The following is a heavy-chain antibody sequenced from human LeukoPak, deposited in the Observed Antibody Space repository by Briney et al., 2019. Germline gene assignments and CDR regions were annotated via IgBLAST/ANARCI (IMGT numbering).Heavy chain of an antibody. J-gene: IGHJ4*02. CDR2: INPNSGGT. V-gene: IGHV1-2*02. CDR3: ARAPPHLIVVVPFDY. Sequence: ASVKVSCKASGYTFTGYYMHWVRQAPEQGLEWMGWINPNSGGTNYAQKFQGRVTMTRDTSISTAYMELSRLRSDDTAVYYCARAPPHLIVVVPFDYWGQGTLATVSS. D-gene: IGHD3-22*01. CDR1: GYTFTGYY.